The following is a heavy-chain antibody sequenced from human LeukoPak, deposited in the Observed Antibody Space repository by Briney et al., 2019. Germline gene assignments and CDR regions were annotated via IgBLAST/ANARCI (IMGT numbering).Heavy chain of an antibody. J-gene: IGHJ4*02. Sequence: SETLSLTCTVSGGSISSYYWSWIRQPPGKGLEWIGYIYYSGTTTYNPSLKSRVTISVDTSKNQFSLKLGAVTAADTAVYYCARYQGNGDAFDYWGQGTLVTVSS. CDR3: ARYQGNGDAFDY. CDR2: IYYSGTT. CDR1: GGSISSYY. V-gene: IGHV4-59*12. D-gene: IGHD4-17*01.